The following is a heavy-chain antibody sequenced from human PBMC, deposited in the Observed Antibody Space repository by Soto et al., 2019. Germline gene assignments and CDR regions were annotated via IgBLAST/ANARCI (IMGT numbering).Heavy chain of an antibody. CDR2: ITSASSYI. CDR1: GFTFSDYS. J-gene: IGHJ5*02. Sequence: GGSLRLSCTASGFTFSDYSMNWVRRAPGKGLEWVSCITSASSYIYYADSVKGRFTISRDNAKNSLYLQMNSLGAEDTAVYYCARDTPGPLSFDPWGQGTQVTVSS. V-gene: IGHV3-21*01. CDR3: ARDTPGPLSFDP.